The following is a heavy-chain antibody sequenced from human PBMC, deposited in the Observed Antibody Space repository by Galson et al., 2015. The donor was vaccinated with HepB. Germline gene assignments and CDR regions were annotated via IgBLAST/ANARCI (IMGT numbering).Heavy chain of an antibody. V-gene: IGHV1-8*01. Sequence: SVKVSCKASGYTFTSYDINWVRQATGQGLEWMGWMNPNSGNTGYAQKFQGRVTMTRNTSISTAYMELSSLRSEDTAVYYCARWGNYYGSGSYSYFDYWGQGTLVTVSS. CDR3: ARWGNYYGSGSYSYFDY. J-gene: IGHJ4*02. CDR2: MNPNSGNT. D-gene: IGHD3-10*01. CDR1: GYTFTSYD.